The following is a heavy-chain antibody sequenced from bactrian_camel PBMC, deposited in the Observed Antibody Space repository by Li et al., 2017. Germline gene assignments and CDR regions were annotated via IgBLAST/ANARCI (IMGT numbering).Heavy chain of an antibody. D-gene: IGHD1*01. Sequence: HVQLVESGGGSVQAGGSLRLTCAASGYTSRRNCMGWFHQAPGKEREEREGVASIDSDGFTRYADSVKGRFTISQDNAKAPLYLQMSSLEPEDTGMYYCAADWPLSFLWACAVVDATPTRFDDWGQGTQVTVS. J-gene: IGHJ4*01. CDR1: GYTSRRNC. CDR2: IDSDGFT. CDR3: AADWPLSFLWACAVVDATPTRFDD. V-gene: IGHV3S6*01.